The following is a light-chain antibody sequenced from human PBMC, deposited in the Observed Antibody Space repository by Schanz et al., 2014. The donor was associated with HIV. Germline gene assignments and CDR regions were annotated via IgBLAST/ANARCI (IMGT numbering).Light chain of an antibody. V-gene: IGLV1-47*01. CDR3: AAWDDSRRVVM. CDR1: TSNIETNY. CDR2: RND. Sequence: QSVPTPPPSASGTPGQTVTISCSGSTSNIETNYEYWSPPPPGTAPKLLIYRNDQRPSGVPDRVSASKSGTSASLAISGLRSEDEADYFCAAWDDSRRVVMFGGGTKLTVL. J-gene: IGLJ3*02.